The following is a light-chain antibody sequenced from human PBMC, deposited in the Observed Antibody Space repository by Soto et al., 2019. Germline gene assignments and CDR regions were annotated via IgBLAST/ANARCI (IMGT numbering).Light chain of an antibody. V-gene: IGKV1-5*03. CDR1: QTIDSW. J-gene: IGKJ1*01. Sequence: DIQMTQSPSTLSASVGDRVTIPCRASQTIDSWLAWYQQRPGKPPNLLIYKASTLASGVSSRFSGSGSGTEFTLTINSLQPDDFATYYCQQYHIYSGTFGQGTKVDIK. CDR2: KAS. CDR3: QQYHIYSGT.